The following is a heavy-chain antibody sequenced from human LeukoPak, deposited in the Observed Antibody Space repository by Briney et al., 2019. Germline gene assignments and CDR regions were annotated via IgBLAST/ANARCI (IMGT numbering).Heavy chain of an antibody. Sequence: GGSPRLSCAASGFTFSGYSMSWVRQAPGKGLEWVASISSSGSYIYYADSMKGRFTISRDNAENSLSLQMNSLRAEDTAVYYCAARSSAAFDYWGQGTLVTVSS. J-gene: IGHJ4*02. CDR3: AARSSAAFDY. V-gene: IGHV3-21*01. CDR2: ISSSGSYI. CDR1: GFTFSGYS.